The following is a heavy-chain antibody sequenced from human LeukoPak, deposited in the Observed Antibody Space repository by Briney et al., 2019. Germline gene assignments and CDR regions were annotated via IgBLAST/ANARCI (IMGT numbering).Heavy chain of an antibody. CDR1: GGSISGGGYY. CDR2: IYYSGST. D-gene: IGHD3-3*01. V-gene: IGHV4-31*03. J-gene: IGHJ6*02. CDR3: ARGLYDFWSGYYKYYYYGMDV. Sequence: SQTLSLTCTVSGGSISGGGYYWSWIRQHPGKGLEWIGYIYYSGSTYYNPSLKSRVTISVDTSKNQFSLKLSSVTAADTAVYYCARGLYDFWSGYYKYYYYGMDVWGQGTTVTVSS.